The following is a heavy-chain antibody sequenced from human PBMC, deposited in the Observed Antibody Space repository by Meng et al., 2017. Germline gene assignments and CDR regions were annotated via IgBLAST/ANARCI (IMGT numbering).Heavy chain of an antibody. CDR3: ASLRIAVAGINWFDP. D-gene: IGHD6-19*01. V-gene: IGHV4-39*07. CDR2: IYYSGST. CDR1: GGAICSSSYY. J-gene: IGHJ5*02. Sequence: QVQVSGPGPGMPSASLSLTRTVSGGAICSSSYYWGWIRQPPGKGLEWIGSIYYSGSTYYNPSLKSRVTISVDTSKNQFSLKLSSVTAADTAVYYCASLRIAVAGINWFDPWGQGTLVTVSS.